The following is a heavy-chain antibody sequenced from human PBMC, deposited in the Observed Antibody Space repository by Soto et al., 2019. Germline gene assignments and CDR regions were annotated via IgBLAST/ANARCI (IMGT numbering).Heavy chain of an antibody. CDR1: GFTFSSYG. CDR3: AKDQGKGWYSGSFDY. V-gene: IGHV3-30*18. D-gene: IGHD1-26*01. Sequence: GGSLRLSCAASGFTFSSYGMHWVRQAPGKGLEWVAVISYDGSNKYYADSVKGRFTISRDNSKNTLYLQMNSLRAEDTAVYYCAKDQGKGWYSGSFDYWGQGTLVTVSS. CDR2: ISYDGSNK. J-gene: IGHJ4*02.